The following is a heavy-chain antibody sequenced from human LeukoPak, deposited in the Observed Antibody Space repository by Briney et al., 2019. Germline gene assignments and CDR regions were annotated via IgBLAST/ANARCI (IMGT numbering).Heavy chain of an antibody. J-gene: IGHJ1*01. CDR2: IATGGYTL. Sequence: GGSLRLSCAASGFSFSDTYMSWIRQAPGKGLEWIAYIATGGYTLDYADSVRGRFTVSRDNAKNSLYLQMNSLRVEDTAVYYCTTSSFYGQLWGQGTLVTVSS. D-gene: IGHD2/OR15-2a*01. CDR3: TTSSFYGQL. V-gene: IGHV3-11*01. CDR1: GFSFSDTY.